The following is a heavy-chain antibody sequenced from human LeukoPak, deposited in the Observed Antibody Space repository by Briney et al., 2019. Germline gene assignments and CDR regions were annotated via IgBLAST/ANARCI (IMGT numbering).Heavy chain of an antibody. CDR1: GFTFSNYW. CDR3: AREVSSWYRSEGRFDP. D-gene: IGHD6-13*01. J-gene: IGHJ5*02. CDR2: IKHDGTEK. V-gene: IGHV3-7*01. Sequence: RGSLRLSCAPSGFTFSNYWMTWVRQAPGKGLEWLANIKHDGTEKYYVDSVRGRFIISRGNAENSLYLQMNSLRAEDTAVYFCAREVSSWYRSEGRFDPWGQGTLVTVSS.